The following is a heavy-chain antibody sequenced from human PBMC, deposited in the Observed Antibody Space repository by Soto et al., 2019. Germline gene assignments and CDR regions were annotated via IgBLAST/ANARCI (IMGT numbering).Heavy chain of an antibody. J-gene: IGHJ5*02. D-gene: IGHD3-16*02. CDR1: GGSISSGNYY. V-gene: IGHV4-31*03. CDR2: IYYSGST. CDR3: ARMGLHVGELSRNWFDP. Sequence: QVQLQESGPGLVKPSQTLSLTCTLSGGSISSGNYYWSWIRQHPGKGLEWIGYIYYSGSTHYNPSLKSRVTISLDKSNNHFSLKLSSVTAADTAVYYCARMGLHVGELSRNWFDPWGQGTLVTVSS.